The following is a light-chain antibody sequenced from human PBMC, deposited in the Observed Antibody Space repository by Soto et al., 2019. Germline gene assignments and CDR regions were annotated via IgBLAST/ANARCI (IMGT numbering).Light chain of an antibody. CDR1: SGDIGDYKY. CDR3: SSYTSTNFVI. J-gene: IGLJ2*01. V-gene: IGLV2-14*01. Sequence: QSALTQPASVSGSPGQSITISCTGSSGDIGDYKYVSWYKQHPGKAPKLMIYDVSNPPSGVSNRFSASKSGNTASLTISGLQAEDEADYYCSSYTSTNFVIFGGGTKLTVL. CDR2: DVS.